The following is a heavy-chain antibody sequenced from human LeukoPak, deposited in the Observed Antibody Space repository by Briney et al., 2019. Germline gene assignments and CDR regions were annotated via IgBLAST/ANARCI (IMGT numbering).Heavy chain of an antibody. CDR1: GGSFSGYY. CDR3: ARAFYDYYFDY. D-gene: IGHD5/OR15-5a*01. V-gene: IGHV4-34*01. J-gene: IGHJ4*02. Sequence: SETLSLTCAVYGGSFSGYYCSWIRQPPGKGLEWIGEINHGGSTNYNPSLKSRVTISVDTSKNQFSLKLSSVTAADTAVYYCARAFYDYYFDYWGQGTLVTVSS. CDR2: INHGGST.